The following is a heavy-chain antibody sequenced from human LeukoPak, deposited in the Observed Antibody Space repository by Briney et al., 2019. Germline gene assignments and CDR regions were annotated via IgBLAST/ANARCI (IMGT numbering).Heavy chain of an antibody. D-gene: IGHD3-22*01. CDR1: GGSISSYY. J-gene: IGHJ3*02. CDR2: IYTSGST. CDR3: ARGGGSWYYDSSGHDAFDI. V-gene: IGHV4-4*07. Sequence: PSETLSLTCTVSGGSISSYYWSWIRRPAGTGLKWIGRIYTSGSTNYNPALKSRVTMSVDTSKNQFSLKLSSVTAADTAVYYCARGGGSWYYDSSGHDAFDIWGQGTMVTVSS.